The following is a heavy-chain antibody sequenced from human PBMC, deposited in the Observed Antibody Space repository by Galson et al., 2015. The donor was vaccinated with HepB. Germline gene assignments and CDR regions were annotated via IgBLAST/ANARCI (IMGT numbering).Heavy chain of an antibody. CDR2: IRSSSSYI. J-gene: IGHJ4*02. D-gene: IGHD6-13*01. CDR1: GFTFNSYN. Sequence: SLRLSCAASGFTFNSYNMNWVRQAPGKGLEWVSSIRSSSSYISYADSVKGRFTISRDNAKNSLYLQMNSLRAEEPAVYYCARTPKAIAAAGKGGPIDYGGQGTLVTVSS. CDR3: ARTPKAIAAAGKGGPIDY. V-gene: IGHV3-21*01.